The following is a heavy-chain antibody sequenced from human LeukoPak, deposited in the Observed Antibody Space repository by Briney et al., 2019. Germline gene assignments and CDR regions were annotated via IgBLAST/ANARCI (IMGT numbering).Heavy chain of an antibody. CDR3: ARDRSGYYHGLDY. CDR1: GFTCSDYY. V-gene: IGHV3-11*01. D-gene: IGHD3-22*01. J-gene: IGHJ4*02. CDR2: IGGSGPTI. Sequence: GGSLRRSCAAAGFTCSDYYMTWIRQAPGKGLEWVSYIGGSGPTIYYADSVEGRFTVSRDNAKNSLHLQMNSLRAEDTAVYYCARDRSGYYHGLDYWGQGILVTVSS.